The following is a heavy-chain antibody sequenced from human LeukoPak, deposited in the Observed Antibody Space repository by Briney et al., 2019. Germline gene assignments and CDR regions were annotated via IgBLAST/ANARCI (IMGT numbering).Heavy chain of an antibody. CDR3: ARVGRFYDSSGETIYFDY. V-gene: IGHV1-69*05. CDR1: GGTFSSYA. D-gene: IGHD3-22*01. Sequence: VKVSCKASGGTFSSYAISWVRQAPGQGLEWMGGIIPIFGTANYAQKLQGRVTMTTDTSTSTAYMELRSLRSDDTAVYYCARVGRFYDSSGETIYFDYWGQGTLVTVSS. J-gene: IGHJ4*02. CDR2: IIPIFGTA.